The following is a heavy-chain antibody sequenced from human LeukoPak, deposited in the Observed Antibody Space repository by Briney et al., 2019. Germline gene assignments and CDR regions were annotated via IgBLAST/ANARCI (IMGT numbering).Heavy chain of an antibody. Sequence: GASVKVSCKASGYTFTGYYMHWVRQAPGQGLEWMGWINPNSGGTNYAQKFQGRVTMTRDTSISTAYMELSSLRSEDTAVYYCARVVPMEYAFDIWGQGTMVTVSS. V-gene: IGHV1-2*02. D-gene: IGHD2-2*01. CDR2: INPNSGGT. CDR3: ARVVPMEYAFDI. J-gene: IGHJ3*02. CDR1: GYTFTGYY.